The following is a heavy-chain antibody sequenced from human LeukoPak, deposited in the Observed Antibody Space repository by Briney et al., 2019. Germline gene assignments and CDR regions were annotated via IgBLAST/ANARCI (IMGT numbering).Heavy chain of an antibody. CDR1: GGSISSYY. D-gene: IGHD4-17*01. J-gene: IGHJ5*02. V-gene: IGHV4-59*01. Sequence: SETLSLTCTVSGGSISSYYWSWIRQPPGKGLEWIGYIYYSGSTNYNPSLKSRVTISVDTSKNQFSLKLSSVTAADTAVYYCARSGNDYGDYVWFDPWGQGTLVTVSS. CDR3: ARSGNDYGDYVWFDP. CDR2: IYYSGST.